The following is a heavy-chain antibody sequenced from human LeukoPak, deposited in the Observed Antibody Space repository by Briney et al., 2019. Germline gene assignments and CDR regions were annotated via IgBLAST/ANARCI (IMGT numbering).Heavy chain of an antibody. CDR2: ISAYNGNT. D-gene: IGHD2-2*01. J-gene: IGHJ6*03. V-gene: IGHV1-18*01. CDR3: ARGGCSSTSCRRPMDV. Sequence: GASVKVSCKASGYTFTICGISWVRQAPGQGLEWMGWISAYNGNTNYAQKLQGRVTMTTDTSTSTAYMELRSLRSDDTAVYYCARGGCSSTSCRRPMDVWGKGTTVTVSS. CDR1: GYTFTICG.